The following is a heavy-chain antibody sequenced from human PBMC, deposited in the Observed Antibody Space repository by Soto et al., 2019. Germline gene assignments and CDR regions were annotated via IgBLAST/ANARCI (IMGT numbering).Heavy chain of an antibody. Sequence: GGSLRLSCAASGFSFSSYGMHWVRQAPGKGLEWVAVISYDGSNKYYADSVKGRFTISRDNSKNTLYLQMNSLRAEDTAVYYCAKDIAADGYWGQGTLVTVSS. J-gene: IGHJ4*02. D-gene: IGHD6-25*01. CDR3: AKDIAADGY. V-gene: IGHV3-30*18. CDR2: ISYDGSNK. CDR1: GFSFSSYG.